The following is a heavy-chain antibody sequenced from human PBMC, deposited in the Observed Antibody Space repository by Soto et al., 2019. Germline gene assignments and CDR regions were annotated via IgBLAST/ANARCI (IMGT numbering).Heavy chain of an antibody. CDR3: ARAGPEMDY. Sequence: QVQLQESGPGLVKPSETLSLTCTVSGGSISSYYWSWIRQPPGKGLEWIGYIFYSGSTNYNPSLXXXXXXXXXXXXXXXXXXXXSXXXXXXXVYYCARAGPEMDYWGQGTLVTV. CDR2: IFYSGST. D-gene: IGHD3-10*01. V-gene: IGHV4-59*01. J-gene: IGHJ4*02. CDR1: GGSISSYY.